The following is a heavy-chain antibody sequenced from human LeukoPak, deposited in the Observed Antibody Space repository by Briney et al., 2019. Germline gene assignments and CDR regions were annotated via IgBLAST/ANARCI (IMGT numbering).Heavy chain of an antibody. D-gene: IGHD3-22*01. J-gene: IGHJ4*02. V-gene: IGHV3-74*01. CDR1: GLTFSRYW. Sequence: GGSLTLSCAASGLTFSRYWMHGVPHAPGKGLVWVSRITEDGSTTSYADSVKGRFTISRDNAKNIVFQQMNSLRAEETAVYYCARGGAYYSDSSGYYFPYWGQGTLVTVSS. CDR3: ARGGAYYSDSSGYYFPY. CDR2: ITEDGSTT.